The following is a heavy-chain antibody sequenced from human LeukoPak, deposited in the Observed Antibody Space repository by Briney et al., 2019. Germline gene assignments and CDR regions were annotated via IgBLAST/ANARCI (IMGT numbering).Heavy chain of an antibody. CDR2: ISGSGITT. CDR3: AKDRTGYYDTSLDFDY. V-gene: IGHV3-23*01. J-gene: IGHJ4*02. D-gene: IGHD3-22*01. Sequence: PGGSLRLSCAASAFTLSSYAMSGVRQAPGKGLEWVSSISGSGITTYYADSVKGRFTISRDNSKNTLYLQMNSLRAEDTAVYYCAKDRTGYYDTSLDFDYWGQGTLVTVSS. CDR1: AFTLSSYA.